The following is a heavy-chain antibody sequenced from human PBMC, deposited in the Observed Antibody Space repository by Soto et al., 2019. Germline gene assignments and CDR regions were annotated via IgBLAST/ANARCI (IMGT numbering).Heavy chain of an antibody. CDR2: IYYSGST. D-gene: IGHD5-18*01. V-gene: IGHV4-31*03. CDR1: GGSISSSSYY. Sequence: TLSLTFTVAGGSISSSSYYWGWIRQPPGKGLEWIGNIYYSGSTYYNPSLKSRVTISVDTSKNQFSLKLSSVTAADTAVYYCARSGYSYGPNPLLYWGQGTLVTVSS. CDR3: ARSGYSYGPNPLLY. J-gene: IGHJ4*02.